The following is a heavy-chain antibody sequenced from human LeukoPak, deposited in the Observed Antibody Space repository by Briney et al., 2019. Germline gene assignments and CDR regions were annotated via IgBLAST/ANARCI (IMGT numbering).Heavy chain of an antibody. CDR2: IRSKANSYAT. D-gene: IGHD6-13*01. Sequence: GGSLRLSCAASGFTFSGSTMHWVRQASGTGLEWVGRIRSKANSYATAYAASVKGRFTISRDDSKNTAYLQMNSLKTEDTAVYYCARDVKKAAAGLYYYYMDVWGKGTTVTISS. J-gene: IGHJ6*03. CDR3: ARDVKKAAAGLYYYYMDV. CDR1: GFTFSGST. V-gene: IGHV3-73*01.